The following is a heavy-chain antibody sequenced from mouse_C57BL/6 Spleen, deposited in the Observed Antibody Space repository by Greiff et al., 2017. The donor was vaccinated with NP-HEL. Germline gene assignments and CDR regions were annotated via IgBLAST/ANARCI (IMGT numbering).Heavy chain of an antibody. CDR3: ARGGYDLTGFAY. CDR2: ISDGGSYT. Sequence: EVKLMESGGGLVKPGGSLKLSCAASGFTFSSYAMSWVRQTPEKRLEWVATISDGGSYTYYPDNVKGRFTISRDNAKNNLYLQMSHLKSEDTAMYYCARGGYDLTGFAYWGQGTLVTVSA. V-gene: IGHV5-4*03. J-gene: IGHJ3*01. CDR1: GFTFSSYA. D-gene: IGHD1-1*01.